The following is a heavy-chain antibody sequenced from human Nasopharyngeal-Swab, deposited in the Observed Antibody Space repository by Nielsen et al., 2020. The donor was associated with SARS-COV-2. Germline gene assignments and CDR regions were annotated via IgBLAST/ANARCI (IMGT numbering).Heavy chain of an antibody. CDR3: AREPGDGVSWFDP. CDR2: INPSGGST. Sequence: ASVKVSCKASGYTFTSYYMHWVRQAPGQGLEWMGIINPSGGSTSYAQKLQGRVTMTRDTSTSTVYMELSSLRSEDTAVYYCAREPGDGVSWFDPWGQGTLVTVSS. J-gene: IGHJ5*02. D-gene: IGHD3-10*01. V-gene: IGHV1-46*01. CDR1: GYTFTSYY.